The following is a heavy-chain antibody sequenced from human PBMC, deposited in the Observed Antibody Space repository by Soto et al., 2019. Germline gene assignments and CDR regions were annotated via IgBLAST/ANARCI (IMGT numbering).Heavy chain of an antibody. J-gene: IGHJ4*02. CDR2: IYYSGST. CDR1: GCSISSYY. CDR3: AGQSIAARPGDY. D-gene: IGHD6-6*01. Sequence: SETLSLTGPVSGCSISSYYWSWIRQPPGKGLEWIGYIYYSGSTNYNPSLKSRVTISVDTSKNQFSLKLSSVTAADTAVYYCAGQSIAARPGDYWGQGTLVTVSS. V-gene: IGHV4-59*01.